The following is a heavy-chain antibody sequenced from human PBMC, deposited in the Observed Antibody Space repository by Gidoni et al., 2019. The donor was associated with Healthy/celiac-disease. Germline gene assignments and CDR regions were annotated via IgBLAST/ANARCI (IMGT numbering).Heavy chain of an antibody. V-gene: IGHV3-23*01. D-gene: IGHD4-17*01. CDR2: ISGSGGST. CDR3: AKENYGGNAIYYYYGMDV. Sequence: EVQLLESGGGLVQPGGSLRLSCAASGFTFSSYAMSWVRQAPGKGLEWVSAISGSGGSTYYADSVKGRFTISRDNSKNTLYLQMNSLRAEDTAVYYCAKENYGGNAIYYYYGMDVWGQGTTVTVSS. J-gene: IGHJ6*02. CDR1: GFTFSSYA.